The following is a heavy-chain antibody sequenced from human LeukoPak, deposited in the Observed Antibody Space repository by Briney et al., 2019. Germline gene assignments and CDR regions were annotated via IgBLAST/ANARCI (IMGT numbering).Heavy chain of an antibody. Sequence: SQTLSLTCTVSGGSISSGGYYWSWIRQHPGKGLEWIGYIYYSGSTYYNPSLKSRVTISVDTSKNQFSLKLSSVTAADTAVYYCARAGIAAAGTFYFDYWGQGTLVTVSS. CDR1: GGSISSGGYY. D-gene: IGHD6-13*01. J-gene: IGHJ4*02. V-gene: IGHV4-31*03. CDR2: IYYSGST. CDR3: ARAGIAAAGTFYFDY.